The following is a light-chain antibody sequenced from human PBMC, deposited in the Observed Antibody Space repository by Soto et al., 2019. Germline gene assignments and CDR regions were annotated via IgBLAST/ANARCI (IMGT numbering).Light chain of an antibody. J-gene: IGKJ5*01. Sequence: DIQMTQSPSTLSASVGDSVTITCRASQSINSWLAWYQQKPGRAPKLLIYDASTLESGVPSRFSGSGSETEFTLTISRLQPDDFATYFCHSRAFGQGTRLEIK. V-gene: IGKV1-5*01. CDR2: DAS. CDR1: QSINSW. CDR3: HSRA.